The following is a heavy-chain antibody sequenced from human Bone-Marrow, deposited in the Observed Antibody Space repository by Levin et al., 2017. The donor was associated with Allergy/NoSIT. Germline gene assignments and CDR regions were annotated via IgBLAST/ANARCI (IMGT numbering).Heavy chain of an antibody. Sequence: GGSLRLSCAASGFTFSGSAMHWVRQASGKGLEWVGRIRSKANSYATAYAASVKGRFTISRDDSKNTAYLQMNSLKTEDTAVYYCTRHRRDSSGSTRSYYFDYWGQGTLVTVSS. D-gene: IGHD3-22*01. CDR1: GFTFSGSA. V-gene: IGHV3-73*01. J-gene: IGHJ4*02. CDR2: IRSKANSYAT. CDR3: TRHRRDSSGSTRSYYFDY.